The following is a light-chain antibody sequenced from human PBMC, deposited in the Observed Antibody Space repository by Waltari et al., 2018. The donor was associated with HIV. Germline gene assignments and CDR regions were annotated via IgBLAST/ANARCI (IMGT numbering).Light chain of an antibody. J-gene: IGKJ4*01. CDR3: QQYNNWPLT. CDR1: QMVSSD. Sequence: EIVMTQSPATLSVSPGERVTLACRASQMVSSDLAWYHQKPGQAPRLLSYGAATRATGIPARFSGSKSGTEFTLAISSLQSEDFAVYYCQQYNNWPLTFGGGTKVEIK. V-gene: IGKV3-15*01. CDR2: GAA.